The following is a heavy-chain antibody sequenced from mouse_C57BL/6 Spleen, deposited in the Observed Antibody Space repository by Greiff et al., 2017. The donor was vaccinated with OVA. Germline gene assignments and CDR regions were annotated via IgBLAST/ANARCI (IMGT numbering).Heavy chain of an antibody. J-gene: IGHJ1*03. D-gene: IGHD1-1*01. Sequence: QVQLQQSGTELVKPGASVKLSCKASGYTFTSYWMHWVKQRPGQGLEWIGNINPSNGGTNYNEKFKSKATLTVDKSSSTAYMQLSSLTSEDSAVEYCERSDYYGSSYRGYFDVWGTGTTVTVSS. CDR2: INPSNGGT. CDR1: GYTFTSYW. V-gene: IGHV1-53*01. CDR3: ERSDYYGSSYRGYFDV.